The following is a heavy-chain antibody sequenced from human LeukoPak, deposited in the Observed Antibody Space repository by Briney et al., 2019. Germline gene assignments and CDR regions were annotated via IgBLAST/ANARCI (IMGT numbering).Heavy chain of an antibody. V-gene: IGHV4-34*01. CDR3: ARGSSSSPYYYYYMDV. CDR1: GGSFSGYY. CDR2: INHSGST. Sequence: SETLSLTCAVYGGSFSGYYWSWIRQPPGKGLEWIGEINHSGSTNYNPSLKSRVTISVDTPKNQFSLKLSSVTAADTAVYYCARGSSSSPYYYYYMDVWGKGTTVTVSS. D-gene: IGHD6-6*01. J-gene: IGHJ6*03.